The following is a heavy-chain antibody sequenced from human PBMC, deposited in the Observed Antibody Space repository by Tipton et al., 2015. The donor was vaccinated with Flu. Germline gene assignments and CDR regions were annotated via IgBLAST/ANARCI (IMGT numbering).Heavy chain of an antibody. CDR1: GGSFSGYY. J-gene: IGHJ4*02. CDR2: INHSGST. D-gene: IGHD6-19*01. V-gene: IGHV4-34*01. Sequence: TLSLTCSVSGGSFSGYYWTWSRQTPGKGLEWIGEINHSGSTHYSSSLKSRVTISVDTSKNQFSLKLSSVTAADTAVYYCARVLVAGTGPLFDYWGQGTLVTVSA. CDR3: ARVLVAGTGPLFDY.